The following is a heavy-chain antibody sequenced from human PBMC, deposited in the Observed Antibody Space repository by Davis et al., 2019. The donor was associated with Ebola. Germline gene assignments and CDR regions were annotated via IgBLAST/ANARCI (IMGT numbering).Heavy chain of an antibody. V-gene: IGHV5-51*01. CDR2: IYPGDSDT. CDR3: ARPSPTGGWY. D-gene: IGHD4-17*01. Sequence: PGGSLRLSCKGSGYRFTSYWIGWVRQQPGKGLEWMGIIYPGDSDTRYSPSFQGQVTISADKSISTAYLQWSSLKASDTAMYYCARPSPTGGWYWGQGTLVTVSS. CDR1: GYRFTSYW. J-gene: IGHJ4*02.